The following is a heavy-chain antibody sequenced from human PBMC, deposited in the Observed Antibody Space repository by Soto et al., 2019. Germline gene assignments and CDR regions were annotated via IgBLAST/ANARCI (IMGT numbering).Heavy chain of an antibody. V-gene: IGHV1-3*01. CDR2: INAGNGNT. Sequence: ASVKVSCKASGYTFTSYAMHWVRQAPGQRLEWMGWINAGNGNTRYSQKFQGRVTITRDTSASTAYMELSSLRSEDTAVYYCARDWLLASSGYDYWGQGTLVTVS. CDR3: ARDWLLASSGYDY. CDR1: GYTFTSYA. D-gene: IGHD3-22*01. J-gene: IGHJ4*02.